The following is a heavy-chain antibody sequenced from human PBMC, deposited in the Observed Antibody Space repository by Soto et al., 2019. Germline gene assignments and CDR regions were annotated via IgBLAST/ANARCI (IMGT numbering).Heavy chain of an antibody. V-gene: IGHV3-30*18. Sequence: GGSLRLSCAASGFTFSSYGMHWVRQAPGKGLEWVAVISYDGSNKYYADSVKGRFTISRDNSKNTLYLQMNSLRAEDTAVYYCAKDLGILALRDFDWLADDYYYYGMDVWRKGTTVTVSS. CDR2: ISYDGSNK. J-gene: IGHJ6*04. CDR3: AKDLGILALRDFDWLADDYYYYGMDV. D-gene: IGHD3-9*01. CDR1: GFTFSSYG.